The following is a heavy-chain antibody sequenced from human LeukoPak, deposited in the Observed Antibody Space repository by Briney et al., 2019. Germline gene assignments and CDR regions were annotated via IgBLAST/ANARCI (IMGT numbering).Heavy chain of an antibody. Sequence: KPSETLSLTCTVSGGSMYSYYWRWIRQSPGKGLEWIASIYHSANNNFLPFYNPSLKSRVTISVDTSTSQFSLRLTSVTAADRALYYCASGRTLRYSDFWGQGVQVTVSS. CDR2: IYHSANN. V-gene: IGHV4-4*09. D-gene: IGHD1-26*01. CDR3: ASGRTLRYSDF. J-gene: IGHJ4*02. CDR1: GGSMYSYY.